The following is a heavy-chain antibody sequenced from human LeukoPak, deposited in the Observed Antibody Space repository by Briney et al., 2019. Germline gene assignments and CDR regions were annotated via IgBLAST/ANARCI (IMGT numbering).Heavy chain of an antibody. CDR2: MNPNSGNT. CDR1: GYTFTGYY. CDR3: ARLRRGAAGTSYYFDY. J-gene: IGHJ4*02. D-gene: IGHD6-13*01. Sequence: GASVKVSCKASGYTFTGYYMHWVRQAPGQGLEWMGWMNPNSGNTGYAQKFQGRVTMTRNTSISTAYMELSSLRSEDTAVYYCARLRRGAAGTSYYFDYWGQGTLVTVSS. V-gene: IGHV1-8*02.